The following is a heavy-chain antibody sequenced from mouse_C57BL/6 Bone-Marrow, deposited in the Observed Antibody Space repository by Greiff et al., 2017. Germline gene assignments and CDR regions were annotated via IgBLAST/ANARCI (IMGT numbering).Heavy chain of an antibody. CDR1: GYTFTDYE. Sequence: VKLVESGAELVRPGASVTLSCKASGYTFTDYEMHWVKQTPVHGLEWIGAIDPETGGTAYNQKFKGKAILTADKSSSTAYMELRSLTSEDSAVYYCTRQGWVPWFAYWGQGTLVTVSA. CDR3: TRQGWVPWFAY. CDR2: IDPETGGT. V-gene: IGHV1-15*01. D-gene: IGHD3-3*01. J-gene: IGHJ3*01.